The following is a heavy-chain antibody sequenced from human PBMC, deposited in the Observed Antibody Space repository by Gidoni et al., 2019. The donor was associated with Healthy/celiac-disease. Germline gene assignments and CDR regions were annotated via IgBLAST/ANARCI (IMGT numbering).Heavy chain of an antibody. CDR2: ISSSISTI. Sequence: EVQLVESGGGLVQPGGSLRLPCAASGFNFSSYSMTWVRQAPGKGLAWVSYISSSISTIYYASSVKGRFTISRDNAKSSLYLQMNSLRDEETAVYYCARILYRVGYWGQGTLVTVSS. D-gene: IGHD1-26*01. V-gene: IGHV3-48*02. J-gene: IGHJ4*02. CDR3: ARILYRVGY. CDR1: GFNFSSYS.